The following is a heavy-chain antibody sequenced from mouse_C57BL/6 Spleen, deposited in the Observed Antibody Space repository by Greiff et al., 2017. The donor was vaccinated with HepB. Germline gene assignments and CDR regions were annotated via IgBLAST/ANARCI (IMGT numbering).Heavy chain of an antibody. Sequence: EVQLVESGPELVKPGASVKISCKASGYSFTGYYMNWVKQSPEKSLEWIGEINPSTGGTTYNQKFKAKATLTVDKSSSTAYMQLKSLTSEDSAVYYCARREDYNYAMDYWGQGTSVTVSS. J-gene: IGHJ4*01. CDR1: GYSFTGYY. CDR2: INPSTGGT. D-gene: IGHD2-12*01. V-gene: IGHV1-42*01. CDR3: ARREDYNYAMDY.